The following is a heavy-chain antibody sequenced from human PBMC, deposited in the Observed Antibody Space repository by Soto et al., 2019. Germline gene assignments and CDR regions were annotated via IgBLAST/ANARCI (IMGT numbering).Heavy chain of an antibody. CDR2: MNPNSGNT. V-gene: IGHV1-8*01. CDR3: ARARFPKRRGVDIVATPPRYYGMDV. D-gene: IGHD5-12*01. Sequence: QVQLVQSGAEVKKPGASVKVSCKASGYTFTSYDINWVRQATGQGLEWMGWMNPNSGNTGYAQKFQGRVTMPRNTSISTAYMERSSLRAEDTAVYYCARARFPKRRGVDIVATPPRYYGMDVWGQGTTVTVSS. CDR1: GYTFTSYD. J-gene: IGHJ6*02.